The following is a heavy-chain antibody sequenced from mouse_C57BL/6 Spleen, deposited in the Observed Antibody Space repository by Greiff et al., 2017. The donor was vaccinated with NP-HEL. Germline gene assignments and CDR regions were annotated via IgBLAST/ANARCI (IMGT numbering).Heavy chain of an antibody. CDR3: ARGFHYYGSRSYAMDY. J-gene: IGHJ4*01. V-gene: IGHV1-52*01. D-gene: IGHD1-1*01. CDR1: GYTFTSYW. Sequence: VQLQQPGAELVRPGSSVKLSCKASGYTFTSYWMHWVKQRPIQGLEWIGNIDPSDSETHYNQKFKDKATLTVDKSSSTAYMQLSSLTSEDSAVYYCARGFHYYGSRSYAMDYWGQGTSVTVSS. CDR2: IDPSDSET.